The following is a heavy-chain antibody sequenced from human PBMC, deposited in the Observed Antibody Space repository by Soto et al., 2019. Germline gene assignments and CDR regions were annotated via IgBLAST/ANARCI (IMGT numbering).Heavy chain of an antibody. J-gene: IGHJ4*02. CDR1: GGSISSGGYY. CDR3: ARSLTYYYGSWSYYSYFDY. V-gene: IGHV4-31*03. D-gene: IGHD3-10*01. CDR2: IYYSGST. Sequence: QVQLQESGPGLVKPSQTLSLTCTVSGGSISSGGYYWSWIRQHPGKGLEWIGYIYYSGSTYYNPSLNRRVTISVDTSKNQFSLKLSSVTAADTAVYYCARSLTYYYGSWSYYSYFDYWGQGTLVTVSS.